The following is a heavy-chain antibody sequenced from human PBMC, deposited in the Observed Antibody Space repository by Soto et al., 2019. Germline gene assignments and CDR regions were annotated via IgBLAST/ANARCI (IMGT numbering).Heavy chain of an antibody. Sequence: GGSLRLSCAASGFTFGTSAMSWVRLAPGKGLEWVSALSGSGGRTYYADSVKGRFTISRDTSKNTLYLQMNSLRADDTAVFYCAKALQYSSSRDYFYYGMDVWGQGTTATVSS. CDR1: GFTFGTSA. CDR3: AKALQYSSSRDYFYYGMDV. J-gene: IGHJ6*02. D-gene: IGHD6-6*01. V-gene: IGHV3-23*01. CDR2: LSGSGGRT.